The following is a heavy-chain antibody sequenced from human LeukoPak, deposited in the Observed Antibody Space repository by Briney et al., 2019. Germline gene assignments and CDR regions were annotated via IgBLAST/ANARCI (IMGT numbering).Heavy chain of an antibody. Sequence: PSEPLSLTCAVYGVSFSGDYWSWIRQPPGKGREWIGEINHSGGTKYNPSLKGRVPISIDTPSTQFSLKLSSVTAADTAVYYCARIRCGHTNGICYNYWGQGTLVTVSP. CDR1: GVSFSGDY. CDR3: ARIRCGHTNGICYNY. CDR2: INHSGGT. J-gene: IGHJ4*02. D-gene: IGHD2-8*01. V-gene: IGHV4-34*01.